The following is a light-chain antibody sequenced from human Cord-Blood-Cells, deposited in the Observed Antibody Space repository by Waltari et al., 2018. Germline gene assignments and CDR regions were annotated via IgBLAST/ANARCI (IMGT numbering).Light chain of an antibody. Sequence: QSALTQPRSVSGSPGQSVTISCTGTSSDVGGYNYVSWYQHHPGKAPNLMIYDVSKRPSGVPDRFSGSKSGNTASLTISGLQAEDEADYYCCSYAGSYTLVFGGGTKLTVL. V-gene: IGLV2-11*01. CDR3: CSYAGSYTLV. CDR1: SSDVGGYNY. CDR2: DVS. J-gene: IGLJ2*01.